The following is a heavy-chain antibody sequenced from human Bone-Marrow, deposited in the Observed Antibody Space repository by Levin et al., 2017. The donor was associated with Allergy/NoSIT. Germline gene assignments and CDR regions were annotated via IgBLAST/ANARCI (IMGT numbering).Heavy chain of an antibody. D-gene: IGHD5-18*01. CDR1: GFSFANYA. CDR3: AKALITWGGSYGYDAFDM. V-gene: IGHV3-30*18. CDR2: ISHDARDK. Sequence: GESLKISCAASGFSFANYAMHWLRQAPGKGLEWVAIISHDARDKYYEDSVQGRFTISRDNSKNTIDLQMDSLRPEDTAVYYCAKALITWGGSYGYDAFDMWGQGAMVTVSS. J-gene: IGHJ3*02.